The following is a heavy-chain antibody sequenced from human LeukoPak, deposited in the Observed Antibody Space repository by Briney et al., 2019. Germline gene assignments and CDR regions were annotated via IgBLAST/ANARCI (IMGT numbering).Heavy chain of an antibody. J-gene: IGHJ4*02. CDR3: AARSSGNPYF. CDR1: GLTLSNYW. Sequence: PGGSLRLSCTASGLTLSNYWMIWVRQAPGKRLQWVAKIKQDGSEKYYVDSVKGRFTISRDNAENSLYLQMNSLRVEDTAVYYCAARSSGNPYFWGQGTLVTVSS. D-gene: IGHD1-26*01. V-gene: IGHV3-7*03. CDR2: IKQDGSEK.